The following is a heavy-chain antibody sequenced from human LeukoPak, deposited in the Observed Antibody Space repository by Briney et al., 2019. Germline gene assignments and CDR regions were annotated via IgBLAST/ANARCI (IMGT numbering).Heavy chain of an antibody. V-gene: IGHV3-23*01. J-gene: IGHJ1*01. CDR2: ITTSGGST. Sequence: GSLRLSCAASGFTFSSYAMSWVRQAPGKGLEWVSSITTSGGSTSYADSVKGRFTISRDNSKNTLYLQMNSLRAEDTALYYCVCYDNAAEYFHYWGRGTLVTVSS. CDR1: GFTFSSYA. CDR3: VCYDNAAEYFHY. D-gene: IGHD3-22*01.